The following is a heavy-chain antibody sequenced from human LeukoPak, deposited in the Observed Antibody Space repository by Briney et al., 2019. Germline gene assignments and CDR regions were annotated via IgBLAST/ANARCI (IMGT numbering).Heavy chain of an antibody. V-gene: IGHV3-48*03. CDR1: GFTFSSYE. D-gene: IGHD6-19*01. J-gene: IGHJ4*02. Sequence: GGSLRLSCAASGFTFSSYEMNWVRQAPGKGLEWVSYISSRGSTIYYADSVKGRFTISRDNSKNSLYLQMNSLSTEDTALYYCAKGGSGWSYYFNFWGQGTLVTVSS. CDR2: ISSRGSTI. CDR3: AKGGSGWSYYFNF.